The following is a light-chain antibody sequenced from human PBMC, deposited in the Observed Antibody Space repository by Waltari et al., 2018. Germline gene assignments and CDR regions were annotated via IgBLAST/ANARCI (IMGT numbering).Light chain of an antibody. CDR1: AVPRKY. CDR3: YSTDSSGDDRV. Sequence: TCSGDAVPRKYVYWFQQRAGQAPVMVIYEDNKRPSGIPERFSGSSSGTMATMTITGAQVEDEADYYCYSTDSSGDDRVFGGGTRLTVL. CDR2: EDN. V-gene: IGLV3-10*01. J-gene: IGLJ3*02.